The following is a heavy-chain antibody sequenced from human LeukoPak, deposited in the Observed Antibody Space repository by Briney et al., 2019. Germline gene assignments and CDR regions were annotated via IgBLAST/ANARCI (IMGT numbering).Heavy chain of an antibody. CDR1: GFTFSSYY. Sequence: GGSLRLSCAASGFTFSSYYMNWVRQAPGKGLQWVASIKQGGSEKFYVDSVKGRFIVSRDDAKNSVYPQMNSLRAEDAAVYYCARDFGPVVRGWFVWGQGTLVTVSS. V-gene: IGHV3-7*01. CDR3: ARDFGPVVRGWFV. D-gene: IGHD3-10*01. J-gene: IGHJ4*02. CDR2: IKQGGSEK.